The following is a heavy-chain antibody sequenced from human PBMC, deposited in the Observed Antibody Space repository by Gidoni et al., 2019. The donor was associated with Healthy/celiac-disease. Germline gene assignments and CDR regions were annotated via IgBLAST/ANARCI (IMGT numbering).Heavy chain of an antibody. J-gene: IGHJ6*02. Sequence: QVQLVQSGAEVKKPGSSVKVSCKASGGTFSSYAISWVRQAPGQGLEWMGGIIPIFGTANYAQKFQGRVTITADESMSTAYMELSSLRSEDTAVYYCARDLGDRIAARYYYGMDVWGQGTTVTVSS. V-gene: IGHV1-69*01. CDR3: ARDLGDRIAARYYYGMDV. D-gene: IGHD6-6*01. CDR2: IIPIFGTA. CDR1: GGTFSSYA.